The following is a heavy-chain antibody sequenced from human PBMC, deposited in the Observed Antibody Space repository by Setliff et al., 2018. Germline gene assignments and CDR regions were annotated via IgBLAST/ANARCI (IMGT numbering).Heavy chain of an antibody. D-gene: IGHD3-3*01. CDR1: GGTFSSYA. J-gene: IGHJ6*02. CDR3: ARGRERDYNFWSGYYNYYYYGMDV. CDR2: IIPIFGTA. V-gene: IGHV1-69*06. Sequence: SVKVSCKASGGTFSSYAISWVRQAPGQGLEWMGRIIPIFGTANYAQKFQGRVTITADKSTSTAYMELSRLRSDDTAVYYCARGRERDYNFWSGYYNYYYYGMDVWGQGTTVTVSS.